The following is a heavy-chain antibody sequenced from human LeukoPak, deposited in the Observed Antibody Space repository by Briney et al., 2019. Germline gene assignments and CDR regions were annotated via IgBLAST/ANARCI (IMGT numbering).Heavy chain of an antibody. CDR2: IYYSGST. V-gene: IGHV4-39*07. CDR1: GGSISSSSYY. Sequence: SSETLSLTCTVSGGSISSSSYYWGWIRQPPGKGLEWIGSIYYSGSTYYNPSLKSRVTISVDTSKNQFSLKLGSVTAADTAVYYCARGPHDYVWGSFPFDYWGQGTLVTVSS. CDR3: ARGPHDYVWGSFPFDY. J-gene: IGHJ4*02. D-gene: IGHD3-16*01.